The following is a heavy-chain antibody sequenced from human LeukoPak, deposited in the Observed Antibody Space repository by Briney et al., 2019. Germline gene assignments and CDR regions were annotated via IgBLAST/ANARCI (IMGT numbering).Heavy chain of an antibody. J-gene: IGHJ4*02. D-gene: IGHD5-24*01. CDR2: ISSSSSYI. CDR3: ARDLEMATPNADY. Sequence: PGGSLRLSCAASGFTFSSYSMNWVRQAPGKGLEWVSSISSSSSYIYYADSVKGRFTISRDNAKNSLYLQMNSLRAEDTAVYYCARDLEMATPNADYWGQGTLVTVSS. V-gene: IGHV3-21*01. CDR1: GFTFSSYS.